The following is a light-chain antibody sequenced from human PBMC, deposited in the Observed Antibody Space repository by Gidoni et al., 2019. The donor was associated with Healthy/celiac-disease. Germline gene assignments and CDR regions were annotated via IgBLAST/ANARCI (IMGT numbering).Light chain of an antibody. J-gene: IGKJ3*01. CDR2: GAS. V-gene: IGKV3-20*01. Sequence: EIVLTPSPGPLSLSPGERATLSCRASQSVSSSYLAWYQQKPGQAPRLLIYGASSRATGIPDRFSGSGSGTDFTLTISRLEPEDFAVYYCQQYGSSPPFTFGPGTKVDIK. CDR3: QQYGSSPPFT. CDR1: QSVSSSY.